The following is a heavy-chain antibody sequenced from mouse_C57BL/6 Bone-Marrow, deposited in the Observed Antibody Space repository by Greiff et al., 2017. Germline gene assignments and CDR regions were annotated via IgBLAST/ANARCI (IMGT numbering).Heavy chain of an antibody. V-gene: IGHV4-1*01. CDR3: ARETGTRFAY. D-gene: IGHD4-1*01. CDR1: GVDFSRYW. Sequence: ATGGVDFSRYWMSWVRRAPGKGLEWIGEINPDSSTINYAPSLKDKFIISRDNAKNTLYLQMSKVRSEDTALYYCARETGTRFAYWGQGTLVTVSA. CDR2: INPDSSTI. J-gene: IGHJ3*01.